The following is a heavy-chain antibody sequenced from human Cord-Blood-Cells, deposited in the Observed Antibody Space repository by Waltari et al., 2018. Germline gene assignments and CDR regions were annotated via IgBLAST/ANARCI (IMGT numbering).Heavy chain of an antibody. V-gene: IGHV4-59*01. Sequence: QVHLQESGPGLVKPSETLSLTCTVPGGSISSYYWSWIRQPPGKGLELIGYIYYSGSTNYNPSLKSRVTISVDTSKNQFSRKLSSVTAADTAVYYCARDLTGGGSFDPWGQGTLVTVSS. CDR1: GGSISSYY. D-gene: IGHD3-16*01. CDR3: ARDLTGGGSFDP. CDR2: IYYSGST. J-gene: IGHJ5*02.